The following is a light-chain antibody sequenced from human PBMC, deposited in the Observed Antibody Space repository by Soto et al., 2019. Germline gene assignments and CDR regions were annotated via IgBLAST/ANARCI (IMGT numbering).Light chain of an antibody. CDR2: RNN. V-gene: IGLV1-47*01. J-gene: IGLJ3*02. Sequence: QSALTQPPSASGSPGQSVTISCTGTSSDIGGYNYVSWYQQLPGTAPKLLIFRNNQRPSGVPDRFSGSKSGTSASLAISGLRSEDEADYFCAAWDDSLSGVVFGGGTQLTVL. CDR3: AAWDDSLSGVV. CDR1: SSDIGGYNY.